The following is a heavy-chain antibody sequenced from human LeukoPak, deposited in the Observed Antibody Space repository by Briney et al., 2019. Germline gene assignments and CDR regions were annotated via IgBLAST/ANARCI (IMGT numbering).Heavy chain of an antibody. CDR3: ARSYYDTRGRFDP. CDR1: GYSISNGYY. J-gene: IGHJ5*02. CDR2: IHHSGTT. V-gene: IGHV4-38-2*02. D-gene: IGHD3-22*01. Sequence: SEALSLTCTVSGYSISNGYYWGWVRQPPGKGLEWIGTIHHSGTTYYSPSLRSRVTTSVDTSKNQFSLSLSSVTAADTAVYYCARSYYDTRGRFDPWGQGTLVTVSS.